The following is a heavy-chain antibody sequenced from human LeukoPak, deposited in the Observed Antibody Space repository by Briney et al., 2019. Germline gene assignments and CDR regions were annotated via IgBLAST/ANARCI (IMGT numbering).Heavy chain of an antibody. CDR1: GGTFSSYA. CDR3: ARAGEKVVPAAIPRGHAFDI. CDR2: IIPIFGTA. Sequence: SVKVSCKASGGTFSSYAISWVRQAPGQGLEWMGGIIPIFGTANYAQKFQGRVTITTDGSTSTAYMELSSLRSEDTAVYYCARAGEKVVPAAIPRGHAFDIWGQGTMVTVSS. J-gene: IGHJ3*02. V-gene: IGHV1-69*05. D-gene: IGHD2-2*02.